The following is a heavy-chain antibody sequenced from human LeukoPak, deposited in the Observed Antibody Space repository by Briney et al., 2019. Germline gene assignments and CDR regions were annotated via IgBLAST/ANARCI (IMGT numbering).Heavy chain of an antibody. D-gene: IGHD1-26*01. CDR1: GFTFSSYS. J-gene: IGHJ4*02. CDR3: ARVRGRYSGSYLDY. Sequence: GGSLRLSCAASGFTFSSYSMNWVRQAPGKGLEWVSYISSSSSTIYYADSVKGRFTISRDNAKNSLYLQMNSLRAEDTAVYYCARVRGRYSGSYLDYWSQGTLVTVSS. CDR2: ISSSSSTI. V-gene: IGHV3-48*01.